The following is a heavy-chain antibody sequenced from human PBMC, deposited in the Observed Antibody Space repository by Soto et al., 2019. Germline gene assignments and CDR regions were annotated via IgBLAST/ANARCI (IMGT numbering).Heavy chain of an antibody. D-gene: IGHD3-10*01. V-gene: IGHV1-18*01. J-gene: IGHJ4*02. CDR1: GYTFTSYG. CDR3: ARDVDQLLWFGEFSLGY. Sequence: QVQLVQSGAEVKKPGASVKVSCKASGYTFTSYGMSWVRQAPGQGLEWMGWISAYNGNTNYAQKLQGRVTMTTDTSTSTAYMELRSLRSDDTAVYYCARDVDQLLWFGEFSLGYWGQRTLVTVSS. CDR2: ISAYNGNT.